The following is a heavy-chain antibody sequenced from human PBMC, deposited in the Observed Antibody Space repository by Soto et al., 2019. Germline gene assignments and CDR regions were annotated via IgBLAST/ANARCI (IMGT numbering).Heavy chain of an antibody. J-gene: IGHJ5*02. Sequence: PGGSLRLSCAASAFTFSRYAMNWVRQAPGQGLEWVSAISASGGNTYYADSVKGRFTISRDNSKNTLYLQMNSLRAEDTAVYYGAKDPDTPMVFDPWGQGTLVTVSS. V-gene: IGHV3-23*01. D-gene: IGHD5-18*01. CDR1: AFTFSRYA. CDR3: AKDPDTPMVFDP. CDR2: ISASGGNT.